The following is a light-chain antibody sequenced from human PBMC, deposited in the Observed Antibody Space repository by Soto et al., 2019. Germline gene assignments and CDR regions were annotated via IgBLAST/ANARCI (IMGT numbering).Light chain of an antibody. CDR2: AAS. Sequence: DIQMTQSPSSVSASVGDRVIITCRASQGISSWLSWYQKKPGEAPNLLIYAASRLQRGVPSRFSGSGSGTDLTLTISSLQPEDFATYYCQQADTFPLTFGGGTKVEIK. CDR3: QQADTFPLT. CDR1: QGISSW. V-gene: IGKV1D-12*01. J-gene: IGKJ4*01.